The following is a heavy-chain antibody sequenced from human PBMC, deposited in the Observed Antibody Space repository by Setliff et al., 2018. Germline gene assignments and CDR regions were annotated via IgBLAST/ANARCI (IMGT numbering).Heavy chain of an antibody. V-gene: IGHV1-18*01. J-gene: IGHJ4*02. CDR1: GYTFTNYG. CDR3: ARPATLAMGDYYFDS. CDR2: INNYSFKT. Sequence: ASVKVSCKTSGYTFTNYGINWVRQAPGQGLEWMGWINNYSFKTNSPQKFLDRVTMTTDTSATTAYMELSSLRSDDTAVYYCARPATLAMGDYYFDSWGQGTLVTVSS. D-gene: IGHD2-21*02.